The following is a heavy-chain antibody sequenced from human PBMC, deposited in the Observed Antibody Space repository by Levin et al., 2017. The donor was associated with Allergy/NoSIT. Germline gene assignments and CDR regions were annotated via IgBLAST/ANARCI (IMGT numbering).Heavy chain of an antibody. CDR1: GFTVSSNY. CDR2: IYSGGST. Sequence: GGSLRLSCAASGFTVSSNYMSWVRQAPGKGLEWVSVIYSGGSTYYADSVKGRFTISRDNSKNTLYLQMNSLRAEDTAVYYCARDSNSGSYSWFDPWGQGTLVTVSS. J-gene: IGHJ5*02. V-gene: IGHV3-53*01. D-gene: IGHD1-26*01. CDR3: ARDSNSGSYSWFDP.